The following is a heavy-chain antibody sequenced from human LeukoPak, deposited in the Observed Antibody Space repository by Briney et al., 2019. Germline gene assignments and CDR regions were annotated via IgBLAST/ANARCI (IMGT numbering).Heavy chain of an antibody. CDR2: IYYSGST. D-gene: IGHD1-26*01. CDR1: GGSISSSSYY. J-gene: IGHJ4*02. V-gene: IGHV4-39*07. Sequence: PSETLSLTCTVSGGSISSSSYYWGWIRQPPGKGLEWIGSIYYSGSTYYNPSLKSRVTISVDTSKNQFSLKLSSVTAADTAVYYCARGGTYYDYWGQGTLVTVSS. CDR3: ARGGTYYDY.